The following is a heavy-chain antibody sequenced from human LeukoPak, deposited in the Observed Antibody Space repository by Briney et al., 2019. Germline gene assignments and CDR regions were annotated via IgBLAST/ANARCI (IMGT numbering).Heavy chain of an antibody. J-gene: IGHJ4*02. Sequence: GGSLRLSCAASGFTFSSYSMNWVRQAPRKGLEWVSYISSSSSTIYYADSVKGRFTISRDNAKNSLYLQMNRLRAEDTAVYYCARETTTTVTTSGGVVDYWGRGTLVTVSS. CDR3: ARETTTTVTTSGGVVDY. V-gene: IGHV3-48*01. CDR2: ISSSSSTI. D-gene: IGHD4-17*01. CDR1: GFTFSSYS.